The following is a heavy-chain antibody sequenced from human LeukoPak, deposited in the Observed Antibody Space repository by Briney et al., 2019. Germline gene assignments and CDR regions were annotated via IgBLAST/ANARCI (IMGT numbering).Heavy chain of an antibody. CDR3: ARELVSSGTVYCDL. V-gene: IGHV3-23*01. J-gene: IGHJ2*01. D-gene: IGHD3-10*01. Sequence: GGSLRLSCEASGFTFSNFGMTWVRQAPGKGLQWVSGITGSTSWTYYADSVKGRFTVSRDNSQNTLHLQMNRLRADDTAVYYCARELVSSGTVYCDLWGRGTLVTVSS. CDR1: GFTFSNFG. CDR2: ITGSTSWT.